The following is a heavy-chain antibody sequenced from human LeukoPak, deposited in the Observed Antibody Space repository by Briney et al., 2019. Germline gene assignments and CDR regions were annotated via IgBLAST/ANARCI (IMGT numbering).Heavy chain of an antibody. CDR3: ARVRGQLGELSYYFDY. CDR2: IIPIFGTA. D-gene: IGHD3-10*01. V-gene: IGHV1-69*13. CDR1: GGTFSSYA. Sequence: SVKVSCKASGGTFSSYAISWVRQAPGQGLEWMGGIIPIFGTANYAQKFQGRVTITADESTGTAYMELSSLRSEDTAVYYCARVRGQLGELSYYFDYWGQGTLVTVSS. J-gene: IGHJ4*02.